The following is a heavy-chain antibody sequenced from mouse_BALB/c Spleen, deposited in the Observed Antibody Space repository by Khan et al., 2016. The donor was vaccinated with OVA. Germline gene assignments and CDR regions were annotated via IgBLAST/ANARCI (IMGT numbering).Heavy chain of an antibody. Sequence: QVQLKESGPGLVAPSQSLSITCTVSGFSLTSYGVHWVRQPPGKGLEWLGVIWAGGTTNYNSALMARLSISKDNSKSQVFLKMNSLQTDDTAMYYCARERWYPFWYFDVWGAGTTVTVSS. CDR2: IWAGGTT. CDR3: ARERWYPFWYFDV. D-gene: IGHD2-1*01. V-gene: IGHV2-9*02. CDR1: GFSLTSYG. J-gene: IGHJ1*01.